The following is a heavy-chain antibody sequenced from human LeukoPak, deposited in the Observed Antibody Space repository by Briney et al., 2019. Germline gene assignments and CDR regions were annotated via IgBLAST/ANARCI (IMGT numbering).Heavy chain of an antibody. D-gene: IGHD2-15*01. J-gene: IGHJ4*02. CDR1: GFTFSSYG. Sequence: PGGSLRLSCVASGFTFSSYGINWVRQAPGKGLEWISYISSRSSTIYYADSVKGRFTISRDNAKNSLYLQMNSLRDEDTAVYYCARGCSGGSCFGDFDYWGQGTLGTVSS. CDR3: ARGCSGGSCFGDFDY. V-gene: IGHV3-48*02. CDR2: ISSRSSTI.